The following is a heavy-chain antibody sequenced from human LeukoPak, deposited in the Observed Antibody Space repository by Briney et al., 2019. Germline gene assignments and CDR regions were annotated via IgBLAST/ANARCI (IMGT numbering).Heavy chain of an antibody. Sequence: PGGSLRLSCTTSGFNFRAYWMAWVRQAPGKGLEWVSGISWNSGSIGYADSVKGRFTISRDNAKNSLYLQMNSLRAEDMALYYCAKATSDFWSGRHAFDIWGQGTMVTVSS. CDR2: ISWNSGSI. J-gene: IGHJ3*02. CDR1: GFNFRAYW. V-gene: IGHV3-9*03. CDR3: AKATSDFWSGRHAFDI. D-gene: IGHD3-3*01.